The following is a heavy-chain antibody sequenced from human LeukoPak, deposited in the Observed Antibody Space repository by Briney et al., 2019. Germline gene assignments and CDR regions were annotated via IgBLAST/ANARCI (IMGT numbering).Heavy chain of an antibody. Sequence: SETLSLTCTVSGGSISSYCWSWIRQPPGKGLEWIGYIYYSGSTNYNPSLKSRVTISVDTSKNQFSLKLSSVTAADTAVYYCARVDYYDSSGYYIWGQGTLVTASS. CDR2: IYYSGST. D-gene: IGHD3-22*01. V-gene: IGHV4-59*01. CDR1: GGSISSYC. J-gene: IGHJ4*02. CDR3: ARVDYYDSSGYYI.